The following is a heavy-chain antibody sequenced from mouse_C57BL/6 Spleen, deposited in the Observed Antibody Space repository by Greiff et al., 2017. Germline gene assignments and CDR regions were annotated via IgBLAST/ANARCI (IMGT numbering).Heavy chain of an antibody. CDR3: ARDPYYGSSYGAMDY. V-gene: IGHV5-17*01. D-gene: IGHD1-1*01. Sequence: EVHLVESGGGLVKPGGSLKLSCAASGFTFSDYGMHWVRQAPEKGLEWVAYISSGSSTIYYADTVKGRFTISRDNAKNTLFLQMTSLRSEDTAMYYCARDPYYGSSYGAMDYWGQGTSVTVSS. CDR2: ISSGSSTI. J-gene: IGHJ4*01. CDR1: GFTFSDYG.